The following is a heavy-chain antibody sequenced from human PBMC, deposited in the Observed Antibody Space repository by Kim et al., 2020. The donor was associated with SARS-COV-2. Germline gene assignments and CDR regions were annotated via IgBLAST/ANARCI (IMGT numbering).Heavy chain of an antibody. J-gene: IGHJ4*02. CDR2: ISSSSSYK. V-gene: IGHV3-11*03. CDR1: GFTFSDYY. D-gene: IGHD4-17*01. CDR3: SRTRTVTTRRHIEYYFDY. Sequence: GGSLRLSCAASGFTFSDYYMSWIRQAPGKGLEWVSYISSSSSYKNYADSGKGRFTISRDNAKNSLYLQMNSLRAEETAGYYCSRTRTVTTRRHIEYYFDYRGQGTLVTVSS.